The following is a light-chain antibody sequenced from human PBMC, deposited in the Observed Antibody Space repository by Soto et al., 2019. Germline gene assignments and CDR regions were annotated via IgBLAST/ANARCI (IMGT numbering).Light chain of an antibody. CDR2: GNN. J-gene: IGLJ1*01. CDR1: SANLGAGYD. V-gene: IGLV1-40*01. Sequence: QSVLTQPPSMSGAPGQRVTISCTGTSANLGAGYDVHWYQQLPGMAPKLLLYGNNKRPSGVPDRFSGSKSGTSASLAITGLQAEDEADYYCQSYDSTLSGLYVLGTGTKVTVL. CDR3: QSYDSTLSGLYV.